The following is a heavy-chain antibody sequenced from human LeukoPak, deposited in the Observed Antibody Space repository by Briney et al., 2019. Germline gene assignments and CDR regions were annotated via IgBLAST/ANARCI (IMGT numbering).Heavy chain of an antibody. CDR2: ISGGGGTT. Sequence: GGSLRLSCAASGFTFSTYVMGWVRQAPGKGLEWVAGISGGGGTTFYAGSVQGHFTISRDNSNNTLYLQMNSLRVEDTAVYFCARVRGGSVRGGFDIWGQGTLVTVSS. CDR3: ARVRGGSVRGGFDI. CDR1: GFTFSTYV. D-gene: IGHD3-10*01. V-gene: IGHV3-23*01. J-gene: IGHJ3*02.